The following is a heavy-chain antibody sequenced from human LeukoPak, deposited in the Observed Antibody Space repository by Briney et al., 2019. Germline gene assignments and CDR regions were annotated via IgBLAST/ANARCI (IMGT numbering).Heavy chain of an antibody. CDR1: AFTFSGYT. D-gene: IGHD1-1*01. CDR2: ISYDGSDK. CDR3: AREGYGWYFDL. V-gene: IGHV3-30*04. Sequence: GGSLRLSCAPSAFTFSGYTMHWVRQAPGKGLEWLALISYDGSDKYYADSVKGRFTISRDNAKNSLYLQMNSLRAEDTAVYYCAREGYGWYFDLWGRGTLVTVSS. J-gene: IGHJ2*01.